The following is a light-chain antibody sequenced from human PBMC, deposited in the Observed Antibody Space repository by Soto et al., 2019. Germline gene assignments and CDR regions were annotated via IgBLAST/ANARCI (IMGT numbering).Light chain of an antibody. Sequence: QCVLTRPPSASGTSGLRFTISCSGGISNIGSNPVYWHQQLPGTAPKLLIFRNNQRPSGAPDRFSDSKSGTSASLAISGPRSEDEDDYYCAAWDDRLGVYVFGTGTKVTVL. J-gene: IGLJ1*01. CDR2: RNN. V-gene: IGLV1-47*01. CDR1: ISNIGSNP. CDR3: AAWDDRLGVYV.